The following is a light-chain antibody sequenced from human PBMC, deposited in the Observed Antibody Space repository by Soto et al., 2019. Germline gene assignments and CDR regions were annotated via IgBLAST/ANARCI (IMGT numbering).Light chain of an antibody. CDR1: NSDVGTYNL. J-gene: IGLJ1*01. CDR3: YSYAGSGTYV. Sequence: QSALTQPASVSGSPGQSITLSCTGTNSDVGTYNLVSWYQQHPGKAPKLMTYESTKRTSGVSNRFSGSNSGNTASLTISGLHAEDEADYYCYSYAGSGTYVVGTGTELTVL. V-gene: IGLV2-23*01. CDR2: EST.